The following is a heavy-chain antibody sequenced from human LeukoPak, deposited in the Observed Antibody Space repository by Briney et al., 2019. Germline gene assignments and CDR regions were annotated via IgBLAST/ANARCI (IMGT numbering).Heavy chain of an antibody. CDR1: GGSISSYY. CDR3: ARESDSSGYYYDY. D-gene: IGHD3-22*01. Sequence: SETLSLTCTVSGGSISSYYWSWIRQPPGKGLEWIGYIYYSGSTNYNPSLKSRVTISVGTSKNQSSLKMSSVTAADTAVYYWARESDSSGYYYDYWGQGTLVTVSS. V-gene: IGHV4-59*01. J-gene: IGHJ4*02. CDR2: IYYSGST.